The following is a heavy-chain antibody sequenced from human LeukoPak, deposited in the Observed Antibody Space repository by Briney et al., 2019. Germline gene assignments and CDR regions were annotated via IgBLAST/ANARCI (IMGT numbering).Heavy chain of an antibody. CDR2: FDPEDGET. J-gene: IGHJ4*02. Sequence: GASVKVSCKVSGYTLTELSMHWVRQAPGKGLEWMGGFDPEDGETIYAQKFQGRVTMTEDTSTDTAYMELGRLRSDDTAIYYCASEPSGSGNPGNYWGQGTLVTVSS. CDR1: GYTLTELS. D-gene: IGHD3-10*01. V-gene: IGHV1-24*01. CDR3: ASEPSGSGNPGNY.